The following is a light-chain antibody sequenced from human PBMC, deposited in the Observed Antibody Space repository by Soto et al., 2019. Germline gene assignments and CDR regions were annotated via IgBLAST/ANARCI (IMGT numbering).Light chain of an antibody. CDR3: QQRSNGPAYT. V-gene: IGKV3-11*01. J-gene: IGKJ2*01. CDR1: QSVSSH. Sequence: EVVLTQSPATLSLSPGERATLSCRASQSVSSHLAWYQQKPGQAPRLLIYDASNRATGIPGRFSGSGSWTDFTLTISSLEHEDFAVYYCQQRSNGPAYTFGQGTRLDIK. CDR2: DAS.